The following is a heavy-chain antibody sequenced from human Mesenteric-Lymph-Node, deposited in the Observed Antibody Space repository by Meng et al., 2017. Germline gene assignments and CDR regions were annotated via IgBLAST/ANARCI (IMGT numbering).Heavy chain of an antibody. Sequence: QVQLVQSGAEVKKLGASVTLSCKSSGYTFTGYYMHLVRQAPGQGLEWMGRINPNSGGTNYAQKFQGRVTRTRDTSISTAYMELSRLRADDTAVYYCAREGYNYENDYWGQGTLVTVSS. D-gene: IGHD5-24*01. V-gene: IGHV1-2*06. J-gene: IGHJ4*02. CDR3: AREGYNYENDY. CDR1: GYTFTGYY. CDR2: INPNSGGT.